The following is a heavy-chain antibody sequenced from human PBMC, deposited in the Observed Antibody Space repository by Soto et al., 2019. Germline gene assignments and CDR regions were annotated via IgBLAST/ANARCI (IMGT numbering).Heavy chain of an antibody. Sequence: QVQLQESGPGLVKASETLSLTCTVSAGSISGYNWAWIRQSPGKGREWIGNIYNSGSTNYNPSRKSRLTMSVDTSKNQFSLKLSSVTAADTAVYYCARIIRTLAWDGVDVWGQGTRVTV. D-gene: IGHD3-10*01. CDR1: AGSISGYN. CDR2: IYNSGST. V-gene: IGHV4-59*01. CDR3: ARIIRTLAWDGVDV. J-gene: IGHJ6*02.